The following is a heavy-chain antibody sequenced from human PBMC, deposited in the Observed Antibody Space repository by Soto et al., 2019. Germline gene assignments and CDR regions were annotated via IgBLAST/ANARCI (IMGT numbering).Heavy chain of an antibody. J-gene: IGHJ4*02. CDR1: GFTFSSYG. CDR2: ISYDGSNK. CDR3: AKYSGYSGFDYGVLDC. D-gene: IGHD5-12*01. Sequence: GGSLRLSCAASGFTFSSYGLHWVRQAPGKGLEWVALISYDGSNKYYADSVKGRFTISRDNSKNTLFLQMNSLRAEDSAVYYCAKYSGYSGFDYGVLDCWGKGTLVTVSS. V-gene: IGHV3-30*18.